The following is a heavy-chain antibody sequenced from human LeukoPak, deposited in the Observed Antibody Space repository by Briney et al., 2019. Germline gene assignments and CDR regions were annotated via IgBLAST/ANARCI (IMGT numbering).Heavy chain of an antibody. CDR2: IYYSGST. CDR3: AGSPRYIDPFDY. V-gene: IGHV4-59*01. D-gene: IGHD1-14*01. CDR1: GGSISSYY. Sequence: AETLSLVCTVSGGSISSYYWSWIRQPPGKGLEWIGYIYYSGSTNYNPSLKSRVTISVDTSKNQFSLKLSSVTAADTAVYYCAGSPRYIDPFDYWGQGTLVTVSS. J-gene: IGHJ4*02.